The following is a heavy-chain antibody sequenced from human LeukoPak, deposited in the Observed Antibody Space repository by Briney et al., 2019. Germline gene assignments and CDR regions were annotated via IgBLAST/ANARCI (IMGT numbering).Heavy chain of an antibody. CDR2: INHNSGDT. V-gene: IGHV1-2*02. CDR3: SREDY. J-gene: IGHJ4*02. CDR1: GYTFSSYA. Sequence: ASVKVSCKASGYTFSSYAISWVRQAPGQGLEWMGWINHNSGDTTYAQKFQGRVTLTRDTSSSTVYMELSRLGSDDTAVYYCSREDYWGQGTLVTVSS.